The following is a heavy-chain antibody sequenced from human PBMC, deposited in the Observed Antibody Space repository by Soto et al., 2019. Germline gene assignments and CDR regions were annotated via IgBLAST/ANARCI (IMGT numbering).Heavy chain of an antibody. CDR3: ASSLGPAAIYYFDY. D-gene: IGHD2-2*02. J-gene: IGHJ4*02. V-gene: IGHV3-30*19. CDR2: IWSDGNKR. CDR1: GFMFTNHG. Sequence: GGSLRLSCAASGFMFTNHGMHWVRQATGKGLEWVAVIWSDGNKRYYADSVKGRFTISRDNSKNTLYLQMNSLRAEDTAVYYCASSLGPAAIYYFDYWGQGTLVTV.